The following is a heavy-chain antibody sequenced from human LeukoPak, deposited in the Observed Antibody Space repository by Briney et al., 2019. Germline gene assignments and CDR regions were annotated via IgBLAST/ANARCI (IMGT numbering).Heavy chain of an antibody. CDR1: GFTFTNYA. V-gene: IGHV3-30*04. CDR2: ISKDGSNN. CDR3: AGESFDI. J-gene: IGHJ3*02. Sequence: GGSLRLSCAASGFTFTNYAMDWVRQAPGKGLEWVAVISKDGSNNNYADSVKGRFTISRDNSKNALYLQMNSLRPEDTAVYYCAGESFDIWGQGTMVTVSS.